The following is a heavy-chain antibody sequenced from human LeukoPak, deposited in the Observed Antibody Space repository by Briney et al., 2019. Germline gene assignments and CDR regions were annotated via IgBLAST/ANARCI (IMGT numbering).Heavy chain of an antibody. CDR3: AATSVGATINDAFDI. Sequence: GTSVKVSCKASGFTXSNSAVQWVRQARGQRLEWIGWIVVGSGNTKYAQRFQERVTITRDMSTGAAYMELGSLRSEDTAVYYCAATSVGATINDAFDIWGQGTMVTVSS. CDR1: GFTXSNSA. D-gene: IGHD1-26*01. J-gene: IGHJ3*02. CDR2: IVVGSGNT. V-gene: IGHV1-58*01.